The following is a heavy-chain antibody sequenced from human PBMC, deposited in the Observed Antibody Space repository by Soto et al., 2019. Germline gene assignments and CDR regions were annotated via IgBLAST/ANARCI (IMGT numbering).Heavy chain of an antibody. CDR3: AIEVWGRGGYYLDS. D-gene: IGHD7-27*01. V-gene: IGHV1-69*01. CDR2: IIPVFGTT. J-gene: IGHJ4*02. Sequence: QVHVVQSGAEVKKPGSSVKVTCKAFGGTFNSVGINWVRQAPGQGLEWMGGIIPVFGTTKYAQKFRDRVTLVADGSTITSYMELSSLTSDDTAVYYCAIEVWGRGGYYLDSWGQGTLFTVSS. CDR1: GGTFNSVG.